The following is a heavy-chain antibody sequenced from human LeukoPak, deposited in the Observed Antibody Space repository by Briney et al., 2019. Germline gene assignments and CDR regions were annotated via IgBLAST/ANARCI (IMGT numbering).Heavy chain of an antibody. CDR1: GFTFSSSW. Sequence: GGSLRLSCVASGFTFSSSWMTWVRQAPGKGLEWVASIREDGSQKTTVDSVRGRFTISRDNAKNSLYLQMNSLRAEDTAVYYCARGKWEPLDYWGQGTLVTVSS. J-gene: IGHJ4*02. V-gene: IGHV3-7*01. CDR3: ARGKWEPLDY. D-gene: IGHD1-26*01. CDR2: IREDGSQK.